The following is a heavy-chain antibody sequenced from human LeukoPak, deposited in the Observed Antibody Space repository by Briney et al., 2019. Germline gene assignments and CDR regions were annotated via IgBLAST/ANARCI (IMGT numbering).Heavy chain of an antibody. J-gene: IGHJ4*02. Sequence: ASVKVSCKASGYTFSSYGISWVRQAPGQGLEWMGWISGNNGNTNYAQKVQGRVTMTTDTSTSTAYMELRSLRSDDTAVYYCARGRAAGTFSLDYWGQGTLVTVSS. CDR3: ARGRAAGTFSLDY. CDR2: ISGNNGNT. V-gene: IGHV1-18*01. D-gene: IGHD6-13*01. CDR1: GYTFSSYG.